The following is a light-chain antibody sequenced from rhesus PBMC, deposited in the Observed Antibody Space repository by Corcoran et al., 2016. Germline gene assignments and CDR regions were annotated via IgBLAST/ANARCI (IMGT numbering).Light chain of an antibody. Sequence: DIQMTQSPSSLSASVGDRATITCRASENVNNYLNWYQQKPGKAPKLLNYKASTLQSGVPSRVSGSGSGTDYTFTISSLQPEVVATYYCQHGYGTPLTFGGGTKVELK. CDR1: ENVNNY. CDR2: KAS. J-gene: IGKJ4*01. V-gene: IGKV1-74*01. CDR3: QHGYGTPLT.